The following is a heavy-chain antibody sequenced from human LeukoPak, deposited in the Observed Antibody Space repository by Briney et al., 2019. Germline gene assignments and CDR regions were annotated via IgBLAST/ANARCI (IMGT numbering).Heavy chain of an antibody. J-gene: IGHJ4*02. CDR3: AVVPAAKDCFDY. CDR1: GFTFSSYS. Sequence: GGSLRLSCAASGFTFSSYSMNWIRQAPGKGLEWVSAISGSGGSTYYADSVKGRFTISRDNSKNTLYLQMNSLRAEDTAVYYCAVVPAAKDCFDYWGQGTLVTVSS. CDR2: ISGSGGST. V-gene: IGHV3-23*01. D-gene: IGHD2-2*01.